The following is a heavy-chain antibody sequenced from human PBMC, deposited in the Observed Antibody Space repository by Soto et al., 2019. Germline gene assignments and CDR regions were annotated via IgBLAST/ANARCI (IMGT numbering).Heavy chain of an antibody. J-gene: IGHJ6*02. CDR3: AGAPSGLPKLLTNYYYYGMDV. Sequence: QVQLQESGPGLVKPSQTLSLTCTVSGGSISSGGYYWSWIRQHPGKGLEWIGYIYYSGSTYYNPSPKSRVTISVDTSKNQFSLKLSSVTAADTAVYYCAGAPSGLPKLLTNYYYYGMDVWGQGTTVTVSS. V-gene: IGHV4-31*03. CDR2: IYYSGST. CDR1: GGSISSGGYY. D-gene: IGHD4-17*01.